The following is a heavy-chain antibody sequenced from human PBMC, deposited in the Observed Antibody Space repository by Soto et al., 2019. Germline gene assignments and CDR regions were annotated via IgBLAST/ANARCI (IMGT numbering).Heavy chain of an antibody. D-gene: IGHD3-22*01. CDR1: GFTFSNYW. Sequence: EVQLVESGGGLVQPGGSLRLSCAASGFTFSNYWMHWVRQAPGKGPVWVSRINTDGSTTNYADSVKGRFTISRDNAKNTLYLQSTSLGGEDTVGYYCARDLGGYASHWGQGTLVTVSS. J-gene: IGHJ4*02. CDR2: INTDGSTT. V-gene: IGHV3-74*01. CDR3: ARDLGGYASH.